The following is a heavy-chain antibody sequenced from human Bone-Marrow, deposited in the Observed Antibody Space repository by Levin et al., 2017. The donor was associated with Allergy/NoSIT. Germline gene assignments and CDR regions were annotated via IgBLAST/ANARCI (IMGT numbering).Heavy chain of an antibody. V-gene: IGHV7-4-1*02. Sequence: ALVKVSCKASGYTLTSFAINWVRQAPGQGLEWMGWINTNTGNPTYAQDFTGRFVFSLDTSVNTTYLQISSLKSEDTAIYYCARDSPRATGPDYWGQGTLVTVSS. J-gene: IGHJ4*02. CDR3: ARDSPRATGPDY. CDR1: GYTLTSFA. CDR2: INTNTGNP. D-gene: IGHD5-24*01.